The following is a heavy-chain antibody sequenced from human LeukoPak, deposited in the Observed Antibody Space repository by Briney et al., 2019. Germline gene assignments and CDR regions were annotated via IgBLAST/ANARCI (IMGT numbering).Heavy chain of an antibody. D-gene: IGHD5-18*01. CDR1: GGSLNNYY. V-gene: IGHV4-59*12. CDR3: ARDRGYSYGSDY. CDR2: VHYSGST. Sequence: SETLSLTCTVSGGSLNNYYWSWIRQPPGKGLEWIGYVHYSGSTNYNPSLKSRVTISVDTSKNQFSLKLSSVTAADTAVYYCARDRGYSYGSDYWGQGTLVTVSS. J-gene: IGHJ4*02.